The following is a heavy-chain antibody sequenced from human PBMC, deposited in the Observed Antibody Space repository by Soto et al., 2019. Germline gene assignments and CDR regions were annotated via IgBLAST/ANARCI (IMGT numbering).Heavy chain of an antibody. Sequence: GASVKVSCKASGFTFTSSAVQWVRQARGQRLEWIGWIVVGSGNTSYAQKFQERVTITRDMSTSTAYMELSSLRSEDTAVYYCAAVGSSWSYYFDYWGQGTLVTVSS. CDR1: GFTFTSSA. V-gene: IGHV1-58*01. J-gene: IGHJ4*02. CDR2: IVVGSGNT. D-gene: IGHD6-13*01. CDR3: AAVGSSWSYYFDY.